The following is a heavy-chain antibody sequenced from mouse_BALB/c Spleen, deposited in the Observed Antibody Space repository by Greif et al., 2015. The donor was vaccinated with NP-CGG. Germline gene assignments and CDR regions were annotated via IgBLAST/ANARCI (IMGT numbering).Heavy chain of an antibody. CDR3: ATLFNY. CDR2: ISSGSSTI. Sequence: EVKLMESGGGLVQPGGSRKLSCAASGFTFSSFGMHWVRQAPEKGLEWVAYISSGSSTIYYADTVKGRFTISRDDPKNTLFLQMTSLRSEDTAMYYCATLFNYWCQGTSLTVSS. V-gene: IGHV5-17*02. J-gene: IGHJ2*02. CDR1: GFTFSSFG.